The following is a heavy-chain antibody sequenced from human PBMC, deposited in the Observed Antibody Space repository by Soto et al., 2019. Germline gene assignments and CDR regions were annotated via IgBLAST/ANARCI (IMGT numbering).Heavy chain of an antibody. D-gene: IGHD3-22*01. V-gene: IGHV4-30-2*01. CDR3: ARGGVDYYDSSGYYFYPYYFDY. J-gene: IGHJ4*02. CDR1: GCSLSSGGYS. Sequence: PSETLSLTCAVSGCSLSSGGYSWSWIRQPPGKGLEWIGYIYHSGSTYYNPSLKSRVTILVDRSKNQFSLKLSSVTAADTAVYYCARGGVDYYDSSGYYFYPYYFDYWGQGTLVTVSS. CDR2: IYHSGST.